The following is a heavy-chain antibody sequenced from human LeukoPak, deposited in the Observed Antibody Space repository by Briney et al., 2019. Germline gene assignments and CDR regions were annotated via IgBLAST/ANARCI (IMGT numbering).Heavy chain of an antibody. J-gene: IGHJ4*02. CDR3: ASSNSSRVQYYFDY. Sequence: PSETLSLTCTVSGGSISSYYWSWIRQPPGKGLEWIGYIYYSGSTNYNPSLKSRVTISVDTSKNQFSLKLSSVTAADTAVYYCASSNSSRVQYYFDYWGQGTLVTVSS. CDR2: IYYSGST. D-gene: IGHD3-22*01. CDR1: GGSISSYY. V-gene: IGHV4-59*01.